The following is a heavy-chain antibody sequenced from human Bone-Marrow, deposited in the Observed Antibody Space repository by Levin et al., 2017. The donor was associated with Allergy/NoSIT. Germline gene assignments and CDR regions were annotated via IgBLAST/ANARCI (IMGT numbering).Heavy chain of an antibody. D-gene: IGHD1-20*01. CDR3: ARELYNWNWFDP. V-gene: IGHV3-7*01. Sequence: GESLKISCAASGFTFSNYYMTWIRQAPGKGLEWVANIKQDGSEKYYVDSVKGRFIISRDNAKNSLYLQMNSLRAEDTAVYYCARELYNWNWFDPWGQGTLVTVSS. CDR2: IKQDGSEK. J-gene: IGHJ5*02. CDR1: GFTFSNYY.